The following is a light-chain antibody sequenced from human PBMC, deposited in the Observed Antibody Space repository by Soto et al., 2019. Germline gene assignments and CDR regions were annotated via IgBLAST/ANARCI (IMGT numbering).Light chain of an antibody. J-gene: IGKJ2*01. CDR1: QDISKY. Sequence: DIQMTQSPSSLSASVGDRVTITCQASQDISKYLNWFQQRPGNAPRLLIYDASKLETGVPSRYSGRGVGTDFTFIISSLQPEDIATYYCQQYDNFPRTFCQGTKLEIK. CDR2: DAS. V-gene: IGKV1-33*01. CDR3: QQYDNFPRT.